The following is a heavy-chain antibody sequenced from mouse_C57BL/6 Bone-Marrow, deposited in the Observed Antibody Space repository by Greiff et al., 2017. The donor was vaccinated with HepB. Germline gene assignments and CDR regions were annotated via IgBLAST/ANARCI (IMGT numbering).Heavy chain of an antibody. CDR2: IDPSDSYT. V-gene: IGHV1-69*01. J-gene: IGHJ4*01. Sequence: QVQLQQPGAELVMPGASVKLSCKASGYTFTSYWMHWVKQRPGQGLEWIGEIDPSDSYTNYNQKFTGKSTLTVDKSSSTAYMQLSSLTSEDSAVYYCATPNSSGYVRAMDYWGQGTSVTVSS. D-gene: IGHD3-2*02. CDR3: ATPNSSGYVRAMDY. CDR1: GYTFTSYW.